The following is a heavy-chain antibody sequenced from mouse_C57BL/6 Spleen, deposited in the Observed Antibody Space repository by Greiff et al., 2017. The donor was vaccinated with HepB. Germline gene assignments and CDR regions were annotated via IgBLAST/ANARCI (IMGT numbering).Heavy chain of an antibody. CDR2: IYPGGGYT. J-gene: IGHJ4*01. D-gene: IGHD3-2*02. V-gene: IGHV1-63*01. CDR1: GYTFTNYW. CDR3: ARGRNSSGWGDD. Sequence: QVQLQQSGAELVRPGTSVKMSCKASGYTFTNYWIGWAKQSPGHGLEWIGDIYPGGGYTNYNEKFKGKATLAADKSSSTAYMQISSLTSEDSAIYSWARGRNSSGWGDDWGKGTSVTVSS.